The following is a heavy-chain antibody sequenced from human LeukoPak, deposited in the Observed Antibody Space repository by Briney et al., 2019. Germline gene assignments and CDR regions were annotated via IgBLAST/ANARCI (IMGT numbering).Heavy chain of an antibody. CDR1: GLTFSSYG. V-gene: IGHV3-23*01. J-gene: IGHJ4*02. Sequence: PGGSLRLSCAASGLTFSSYGMSWVRQAPGKGLEWVSSINSGDGTYYADSVRGRFTISRDKSRNTLYLQINSLRADDTAVYYCAKRQPYFFDYWGQGTLVTVSS. D-gene: IGHD1-1*01. CDR3: AKRQPYFFDY. CDR2: INSGDGT.